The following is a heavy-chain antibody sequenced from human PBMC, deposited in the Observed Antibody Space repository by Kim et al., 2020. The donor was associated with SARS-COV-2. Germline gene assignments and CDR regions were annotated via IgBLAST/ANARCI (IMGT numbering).Heavy chain of an antibody. J-gene: IGHJ6*03. CDR2: IIPIFGTA. CDR1: GGTFSSYA. V-gene: IGHV1-69*13. Sequence: SVKVSCKASGGTFSSYAISWVRQAPGQGLEWMGGIIPIFGTANYAQKFQGRVTITADESTSTAYMELSSLRSEDTAVYYCARGAYYGYYMDVWGKGTTVTVSS. D-gene: IGHD3-10*01. CDR3: ARGAYYGYYMDV.